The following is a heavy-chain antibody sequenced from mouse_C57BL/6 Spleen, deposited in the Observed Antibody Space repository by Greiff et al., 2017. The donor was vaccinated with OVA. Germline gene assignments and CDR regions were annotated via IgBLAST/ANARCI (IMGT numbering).Heavy chain of an antibody. CDR2: IHPNSGST. CDR3: ARGDGYDYWYFDV. V-gene: IGHV1-64*01. J-gene: IGHJ1*03. Sequence: QVQLQQPGAELVKPGASVKLSCKASGYTFTSYWMHWVKQRPGQGLEWIGMIHPNSGSTNYNEKFKSKATLTVDKSSSTAYMQLSSLTSEDSAVYYCARGDGYDYWYFDVWGTGTTVTVSS. D-gene: IGHD2-2*01. CDR1: GYTFTSYW.